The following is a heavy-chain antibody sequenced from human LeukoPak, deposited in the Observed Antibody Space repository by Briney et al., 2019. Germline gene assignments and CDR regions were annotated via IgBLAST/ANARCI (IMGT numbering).Heavy chain of an antibody. CDR1: GFTFSSYS. CDR2: ISSSSSTI. Sequence: PGGSLRLSCAASGFTFSSYSMNWVRQAPGKGLEWVSYISSSSSTIYYADSVKGRFTISRDNAKNSLYLQMNSLRAEDTAVYYCARDDGTVATIVASDIWGQGTMVTVSS. J-gene: IGHJ3*02. V-gene: IGHV3-48*01. CDR3: ARDDGTVATIVASDI. D-gene: IGHD5-12*01.